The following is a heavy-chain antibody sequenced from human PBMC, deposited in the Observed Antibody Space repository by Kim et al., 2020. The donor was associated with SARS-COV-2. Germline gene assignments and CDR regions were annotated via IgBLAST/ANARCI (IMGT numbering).Heavy chain of an antibody. CDR3: ARVLEGGWNSGWIYYYYYGMDV. D-gene: IGHD6-19*01. Sequence: GGSLRLSCAASGFTFSSYWMSWVRQAPGKGLEWVANIKQDGSEKYYVDSVKGRFTISRDNAKNSLYLQMNSLRAEDTAVYYCARVLEGGWNSGWIYYYYYGMDVWGQGTTVTVSS. J-gene: IGHJ6*02. CDR2: IKQDGSEK. CDR1: GFTFSSYW. V-gene: IGHV3-7*04.